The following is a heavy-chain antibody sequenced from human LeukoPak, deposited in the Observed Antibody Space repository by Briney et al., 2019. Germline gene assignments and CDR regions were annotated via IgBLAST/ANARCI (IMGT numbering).Heavy chain of an antibody. CDR2: INWNGGST. J-gene: IGHJ4*02. CDR3: ARDRDGGEDY. V-gene: IGHV3-20*04. Sequence: PGGSLRLSCAASGLSISRYSMNWVRQAPGKGLEWVSGINWNGGSTGYADSVKGRFTISRDNAKNSLYLQMNSLRAEDTALYYCARDRDGGEDYWGQGTLVTVSS. CDR1: GLSISRYS. D-gene: IGHD4-23*01.